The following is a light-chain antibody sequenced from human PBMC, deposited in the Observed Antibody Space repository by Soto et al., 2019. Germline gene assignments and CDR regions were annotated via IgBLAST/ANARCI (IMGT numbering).Light chain of an antibody. J-gene: IGLJ1*01. CDR2: DVK. V-gene: IGLV2-11*01. CDR1: SSDVGGYNY. CDR3: CSYAGDYTFV. Sequence: QSALTQPRSVSGSPGQSVTISCTGTSSDVGGYNYVSWYQQHPGRAPRVMIYDVKTRPSGVPDRFSGSKPGNTASLTISELHAEDEADYYCCSYAGDYTFVFGTGTKLTVL.